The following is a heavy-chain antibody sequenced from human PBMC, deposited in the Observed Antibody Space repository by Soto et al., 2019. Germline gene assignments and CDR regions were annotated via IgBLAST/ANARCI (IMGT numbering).Heavy chain of an antibody. Sequence: QVHLVQSGAEVKKPGASVKVSCKGSGYGFTTYGITWVRQAPGQGLEWMAWISAHNGNTNYAQKLQGRATVTRDTSTRTAYMELRCLRSDDTAVYYCARGRYGAYWGQGALVSVSS. CDR3: ARGRYGAY. V-gene: IGHV1-18*01. CDR2: ISAHNGNT. J-gene: IGHJ4*02. D-gene: IGHD3-10*01. CDR1: GYGFTTYG.